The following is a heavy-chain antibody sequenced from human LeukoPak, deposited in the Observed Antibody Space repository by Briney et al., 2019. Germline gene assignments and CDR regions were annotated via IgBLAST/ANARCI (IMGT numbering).Heavy chain of an antibody. J-gene: IGHJ3*02. D-gene: IGHD2-15*01. CDR3: ASSGYCSGGSCYSVFGDAFDI. CDR2: INPSGGST. Sequence: ASVKVSCKASGYTFTSYYMHWVRQAPGRGLEWMGIINPSGGSTSYAQKFQGRVTMTRDTSTSTVYMELSSLRSEDTAVYYCASSGYCSGGSCYSVFGDAFDIWGQGTMVTVSS. V-gene: IGHV1-46*01. CDR1: GYTFTSYY.